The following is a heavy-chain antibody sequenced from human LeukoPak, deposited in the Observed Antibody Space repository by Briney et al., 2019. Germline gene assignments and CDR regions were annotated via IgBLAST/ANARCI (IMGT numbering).Heavy chain of an antibody. D-gene: IGHD3-16*01. CDR3: VRGVGGSSYLDY. CDR2: IKTNGSWT. Sequence: GGSLRLSCAASGFTFSDHWMHWVRQVPGKGLVWVSRIKTNGSWTNDADSVKGRFTISRDNAENTLYLQMNSLRVEDTAVYYCVRGVGGSSYLDYWGQGALVTVSS. V-gene: IGHV3-74*01. CDR1: GFTFSDHW. J-gene: IGHJ4*02.